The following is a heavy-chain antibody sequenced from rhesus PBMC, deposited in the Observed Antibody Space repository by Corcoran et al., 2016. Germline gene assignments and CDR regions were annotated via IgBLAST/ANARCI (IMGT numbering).Heavy chain of an antibody. CDR2: IKNKDKYGTT. D-gene: IGHD1-44*02. V-gene: IGHV3-116*02. CDR3: SRDRGWGLPFFDY. J-gene: IGHJ4*01. Sequence: EVRPAVSGGGLVQPGGSLRLSCAASGFTFSDYYMSWVRQARGKRPEWVGLIKNKDKYGTTRDAASVKGRFTISRDDSKSIASLQMNSLKAEDTAVYYCSRDRGWGLPFFDYWGQGVLVTVSS. CDR1: GFTFSDYY.